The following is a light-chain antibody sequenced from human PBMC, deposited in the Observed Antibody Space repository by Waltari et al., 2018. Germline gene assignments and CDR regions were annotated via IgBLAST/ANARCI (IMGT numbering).Light chain of an antibody. CDR2: DAS. CDR1: QSVSRT. V-gene: IGKV3-20*01. J-gene: IGKJ1*01. CDR3: QKYGTLPAT. Sequence: EIVLTQSPGTLSLSPGERATLSCRASQSVSRTLAWYQQKPGQAPRLLIYDASTRATGIPDRFSGSGSGTDFSLTISRREPEEFAVYYCQKYGTLPATFGQGTKVEIK.